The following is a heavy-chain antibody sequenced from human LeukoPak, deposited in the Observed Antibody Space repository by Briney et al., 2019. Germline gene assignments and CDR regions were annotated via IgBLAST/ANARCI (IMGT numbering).Heavy chain of an antibody. D-gene: IGHD2-2*01. V-gene: IGHV4-4*07. CDR2: IYTSGST. J-gene: IGHJ4*02. CDR1: GGSISSYY. CDR3: ARIKPGYCSSTSCPNFDY. Sequence: SETLSLTCTVSGGSISSYYWSWIRQPAGKGLEWIGRIYTSGSTNYNPSLKSRVTMSVDTSKNQFSLKLSSVTAADTAVYYCARIKPGYCSSTSCPNFDYWGQGTLVTVSS.